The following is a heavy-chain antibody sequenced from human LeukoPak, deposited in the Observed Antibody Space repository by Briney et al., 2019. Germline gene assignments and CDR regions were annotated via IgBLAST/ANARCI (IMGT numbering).Heavy chain of an antibody. Sequence: PSETLSLTCSVSGGSGGSISGIFWTWIRQPPGRGLEWIGYIYKNGDTKYNPSLDGRVSMSQDTSRNQFSLRLTSVTAEDTAVYYCARDHAGTTGVWFDPWGQGTLVTVSS. CDR2: IYKNGDT. D-gene: IGHD1-7*01. J-gene: IGHJ5*02. V-gene: IGHV4-59*01. CDR1: GGSGGSISGIF. CDR3: ARDHAGTTGVWFDP.